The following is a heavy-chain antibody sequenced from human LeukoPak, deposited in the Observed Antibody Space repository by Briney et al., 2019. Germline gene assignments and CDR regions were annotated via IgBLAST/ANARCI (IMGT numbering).Heavy chain of an antibody. D-gene: IGHD6-13*01. V-gene: IGHV4-61*02. Sequence: SETLSLTCTVSGGSISSGSYYWNWIRQPAGKGLEWIGRIYRSGSTYYNPSLKSRVTISVDTSKNQFSLKLSSVTAADTAVYYCARDGRYSSSWYLDAFDIWGQGTMVTVSS. CDR1: GGSISSGSYY. CDR2: IYRSGST. J-gene: IGHJ3*02. CDR3: ARDGRYSSSWYLDAFDI.